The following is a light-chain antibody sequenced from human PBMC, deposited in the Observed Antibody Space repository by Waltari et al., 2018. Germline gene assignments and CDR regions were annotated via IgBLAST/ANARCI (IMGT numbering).Light chain of an antibody. CDR1: QSVGDTN. CDR3: HQSGGSGRA. J-gene: IGKJ4*01. CDR2: GAS. Sequence: EKVLTQSPGTLSLSPGKRATLSCRARQSVGDTNLAWSQQKPGQAPRLLIYGASTRATGIPDRFSGSGSGTDFTLTISRLEPEDVAVYYCHQSGGSGRAFGGGTKVEIK. V-gene: IGKV3-20*01.